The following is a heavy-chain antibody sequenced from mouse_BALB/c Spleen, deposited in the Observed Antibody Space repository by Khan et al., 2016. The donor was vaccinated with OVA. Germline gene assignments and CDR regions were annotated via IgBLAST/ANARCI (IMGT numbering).Heavy chain of an antibody. CDR3: TRLAYYYNSGGFAY. V-gene: IGHV5-6*01. Sequence: EVELVESGGDLVKPGGSLKLSCAASGFTFSTYGMPWVRQTPDKRLEWVAGISTGGSYTYYPDSVKGRFTISRDNAKNTLYLQMSGLKSEDTAMYYCTRLAYYYNSGGFAYWGQGTLVSVSA. CDR2: ISTGGSYT. CDR1: GFTFSTYG. J-gene: IGHJ3*01. D-gene: IGHD1-1*01.